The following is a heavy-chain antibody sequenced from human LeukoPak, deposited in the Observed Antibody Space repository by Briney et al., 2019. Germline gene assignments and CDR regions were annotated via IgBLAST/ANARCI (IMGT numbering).Heavy chain of an antibody. CDR3: ARDTEYYGSGSYSPDFDY. V-gene: IGHV1-69*04. Sequence: SVKVSCKASGGTFSSYAISWVRQAPGQGLEWMGRIIPILGIANYAQKFQGRVTITADKSTSTAYMELSSLRSEDTAVYYCARDTEYYGSGSYSPDFDYWGQGTLVTVSS. D-gene: IGHD3-10*01. CDR2: IIPILGIA. CDR1: GGTFSSYA. J-gene: IGHJ4*02.